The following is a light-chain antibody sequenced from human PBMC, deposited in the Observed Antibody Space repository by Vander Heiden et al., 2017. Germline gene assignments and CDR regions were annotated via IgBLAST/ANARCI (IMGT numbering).Light chain of an antibody. CDR1: QGVSSSY. V-gene: IGKV3-20*01. CDR3: QQYGSSPIT. J-gene: IGKJ5*01. CDR2: GAS. Sequence: DIELTQSPCTLSSSPGERATITCRASQGVSSSYLAWYQQKPGQAPKLLIYGASNMATGIPDRFSGSGSGTDFTLTISRLEPEDFAVYYCQQYGSSPITFGQGTQLEIK.